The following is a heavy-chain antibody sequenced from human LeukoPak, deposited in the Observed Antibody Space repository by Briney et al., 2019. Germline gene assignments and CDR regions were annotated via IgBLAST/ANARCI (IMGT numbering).Heavy chain of an antibody. CDR1: GFTFSSYW. Sequence: PGGSLRLSCAASGFTFSSYWMSWVRQAPGKGLEWVANIKQDGSEKYYVDSVKGRFTISRDNAKNSLYLQMNSLRAEDTAVYYCVYGDYSAYYYYGMDVWGQGTTVTVSS. V-gene: IGHV3-7*01. D-gene: IGHD4-17*01. CDR2: IKQDGSEK. CDR3: VYGDYSAYYYYGMDV. J-gene: IGHJ6*02.